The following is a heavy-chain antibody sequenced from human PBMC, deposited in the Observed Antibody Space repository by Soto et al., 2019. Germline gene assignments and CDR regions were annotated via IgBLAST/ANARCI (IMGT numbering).Heavy chain of an antibody. CDR2: TYYRSRWYN. Sequence: SQTLSLTCAISGDSVSSNSAAWNWIRHSPSRGLEWLGRTYYRSRWYNDYAVSVKSRITINPDTSKNQFSLHFYSVTAADTAVYYCARWGKNSAYYYYGMDVWGQGTTVTVSS. V-gene: IGHV6-1*01. D-gene: IGHD1-7*01. J-gene: IGHJ6*01. CDR1: GDSVSSNSAA. CDR3: ARWGKNSAYYYYGMDV.